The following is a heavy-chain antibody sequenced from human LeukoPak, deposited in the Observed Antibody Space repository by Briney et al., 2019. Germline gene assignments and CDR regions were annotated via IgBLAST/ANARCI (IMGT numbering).Heavy chain of an antibody. CDR1: GGSFSGYY. CDR2: INYSGST. CDR3: ARASEGCSSTSCYRFDY. Sequence: SETLSLTCAVYGGSFSGYYWSWIRQPPGKGLEWIGEINYSGSTNYNPSLKSRVTISVDTSKNQFSLKLSSVTAADTAVYYCARASEGCSSTSCYRFDYWGQGTLVTVSS. V-gene: IGHV4-34*01. J-gene: IGHJ4*02. D-gene: IGHD2-2*01.